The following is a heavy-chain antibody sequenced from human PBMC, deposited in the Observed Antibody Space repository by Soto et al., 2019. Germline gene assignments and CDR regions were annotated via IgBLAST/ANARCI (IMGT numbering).Heavy chain of an antibody. J-gene: IGHJ4*02. Sequence: TLCLTFTVSGGSISSDGYSWSWNREPPGKGLEWIGYIYYSGSTYYEPSLKSRVTISIDTSNNHLSLTLTSVTAADTAIYYGARGEWYSFESWGQVTLVTVSS. V-gene: IGHV4-31*03. CDR2: IYYSGST. D-gene: IGHD3-3*01. CDR3: ARGEWYSFES. CDR1: GGSISSDGYS.